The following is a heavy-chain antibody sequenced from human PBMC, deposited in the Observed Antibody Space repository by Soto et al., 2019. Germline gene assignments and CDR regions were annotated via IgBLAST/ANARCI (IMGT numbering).Heavy chain of an antibody. CDR1: GGSISGYY. CDR2: IYYIGTT. J-gene: IGHJ3*02. Sequence: DTLSLTCTVSGGSISGYYWNWIRQPPGKGLEYIGHIYYIGTTNYNPSLKSRATISVDTSKNQFSLKLTSVTAADTAVYFCARSGSKYGANAFDIWDQGTMVTVSS. CDR3: ARSGSKYGANAFDI. D-gene: IGHD5-18*01. V-gene: IGHV4-59*01.